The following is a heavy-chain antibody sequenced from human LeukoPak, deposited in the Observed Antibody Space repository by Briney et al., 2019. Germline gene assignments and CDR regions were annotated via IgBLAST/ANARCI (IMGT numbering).Heavy chain of an antibody. J-gene: IGHJ4*02. CDR1: GFTFSSHS. CDR2: IKQDGSEK. CDR3: ARGSGWYFY. Sequence: GGSLRLSCTASGFTFSSHSMSRVRQAPGKGLEWVANIKQDGSEKYYVDSVKGRFTISRDNAKNSLYLQMNSLRAEDTAVYYCARGSGWYFYWGQGTLVTVSS. D-gene: IGHD6-19*01. V-gene: IGHV3-7*01.